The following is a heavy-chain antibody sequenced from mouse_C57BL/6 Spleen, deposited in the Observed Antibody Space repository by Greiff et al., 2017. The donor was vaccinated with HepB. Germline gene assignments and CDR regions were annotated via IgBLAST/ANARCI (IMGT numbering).Heavy chain of an antibody. Sequence: VQLQQPGAELVKPGASVKLSCKASGYTFTSYWMQWVKQRPGQGLEWIGEIDPSDSYTNYNQKFKGKATLTVDTSSSTAYMQLSSLTSEDSAVYYCARRYYGSSYGNYFDYWGQGTTLTVSS. V-gene: IGHV1-50*01. J-gene: IGHJ2*01. CDR2: IDPSDSYT. CDR1: GYTFTSYW. CDR3: ARRYYGSSYGNYFDY. D-gene: IGHD1-1*01.